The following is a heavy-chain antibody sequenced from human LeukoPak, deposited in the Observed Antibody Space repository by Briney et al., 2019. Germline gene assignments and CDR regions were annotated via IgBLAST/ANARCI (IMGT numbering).Heavy chain of an antibody. J-gene: IGHJ4*02. V-gene: IGHV4-34*01. CDR1: GRSFSGYY. CDR3: ARVRGYSYGLR. D-gene: IGHD5-18*01. Sequence: SETLSLTFAVYGRSFSGYYWSWIRQPPGKGLEWIGEINHSGSTNYNPSLKSRVTISVDTSKNQFSLKLSSVTAADTAVYYCARVRGYSYGLRWGQGTLVTVSS. CDR2: INHSGST.